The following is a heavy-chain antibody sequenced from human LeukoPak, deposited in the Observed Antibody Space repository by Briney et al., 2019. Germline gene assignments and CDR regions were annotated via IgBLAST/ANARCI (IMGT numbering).Heavy chain of an antibody. J-gene: IGHJ3*02. Sequence: GGSLRLSCAASGFTVSSSYMTWVRQAPGKGLEWVSVIYSGGTTYYADSVKGRFTISRDNSKNTLYLQMNSLRAEDTAVYYCARDTISSPDAFDIWGQGTMVTVSS. CDR1: GFTVSSSY. CDR3: ARDTISSPDAFDI. D-gene: IGHD3-9*01. V-gene: IGHV3-66*01. CDR2: IYSGGTT.